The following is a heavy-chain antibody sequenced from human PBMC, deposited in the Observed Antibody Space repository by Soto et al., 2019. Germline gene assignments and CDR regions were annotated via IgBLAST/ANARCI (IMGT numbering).Heavy chain of an antibody. J-gene: IGHJ6*02. CDR3: ARDTRGDSSGWYAVDYYYYGMDV. CDR1: GGSISSYY. Sequence: SETLSLTCTVSGGSISSYYWSWIRQPPGKGLEWIGYIYYSGSTNYNPSLKSRVTISVDTSKNQFSLKLSSVTAADTAVYYCARDTRGDSSGWYAVDYYYYGMDVWGQGTTVTVSS. V-gene: IGHV4-59*01. CDR2: IYYSGST. D-gene: IGHD6-19*01.